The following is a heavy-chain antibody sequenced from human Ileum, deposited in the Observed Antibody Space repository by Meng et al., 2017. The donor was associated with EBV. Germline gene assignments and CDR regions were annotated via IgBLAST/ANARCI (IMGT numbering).Heavy chain of an antibody. V-gene: IGHV2-5*02. CDR2: IYWDDDK. CDR1: XXPLSTNGVG. D-gene: IGHD2-21*02. J-gene: IGHJ5*02. Sequence: QITLKESVPTLVKPXQTXPLTXXPSXXPLSTNGVGVGWIRQPPGKALEYLGLIYWDDDKRYSSSLKTRLTITKDTSTNQVVLTMTNMDPEDTATYYCARRVHIYGDWDVGWFDPWGQGTMVTVSS. CDR3: ARRVHIYGDWDVGWFDP.